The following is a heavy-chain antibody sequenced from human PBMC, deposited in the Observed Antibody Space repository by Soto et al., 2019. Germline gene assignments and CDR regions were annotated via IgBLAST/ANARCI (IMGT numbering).Heavy chain of an antibody. D-gene: IGHD6-6*01. CDR2: IYYSGST. Sequence: PSETLSVTCTVSGGPISSSSYYWGWIRQPPGKGLEWIGSIYYSGSTYYNPSLKSRVTISVDTSKNQFSLKLSSVTAADTAVYYCASRPRIAARRAFDIWGQGTMVTVSS. CDR1: GGPISSSSYY. J-gene: IGHJ3*02. CDR3: ASRPRIAARRAFDI. V-gene: IGHV4-39*01.